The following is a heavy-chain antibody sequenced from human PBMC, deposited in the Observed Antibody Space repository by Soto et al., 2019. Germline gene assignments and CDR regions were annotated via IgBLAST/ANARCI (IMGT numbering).Heavy chain of an antibody. V-gene: IGHV5-51*01. J-gene: IGHJ4*02. Sequence: GESLKISCQASGYTFISYWIAWVRQMPGKGLEWMGIIYPGDSDIRYNPSFQGQVTISADKSINTAYLQWSSLKASDTAMYYCARIIAEAGTGFDCWGQGTLVTVSS. CDR3: ARIIAEAGTGFDC. CDR1: GYTFISYW. D-gene: IGHD6-19*01. CDR2: IYPGDSDI.